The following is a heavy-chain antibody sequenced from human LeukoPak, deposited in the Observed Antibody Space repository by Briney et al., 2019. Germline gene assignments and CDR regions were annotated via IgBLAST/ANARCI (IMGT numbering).Heavy chain of an antibody. J-gene: IGHJ4*02. CDR2: ISYSGDT. V-gene: IGHV4-39*01. CDR3: ARQQHYYDTSAYYPSHFDY. D-gene: IGHD3-22*01. Sequence: PSETLSLTCTVSGGPITSNSHYWGWIRQPPGKGLECIGSISYSGDTHYNPSLKSRVTLSVDTSKSQFSLNLSSLTAADTPVFYCARQQHYYDTSAYYPSHFDYWGLGTLVTVAS. CDR1: GGPITSNSHY.